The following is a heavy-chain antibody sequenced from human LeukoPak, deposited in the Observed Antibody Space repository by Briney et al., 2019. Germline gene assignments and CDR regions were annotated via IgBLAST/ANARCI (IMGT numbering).Heavy chain of an antibody. J-gene: IGHJ4*02. CDR2: IYYSGST. CDR3: ARLAYDSSGYPTAFDY. V-gene: IGHV4-39*01. CDR1: GGSPTSRDYY. Sequence: SETLSLTCTVSGGSPTSRDYYWGWIRQPPGRGLEWIGSIYYSGSTYYNPSLKSRVTISVDGPKNQFSLKLSSVTAADTAVYYCARLAYDSSGYPTAFDYWGQGTLVTVSS. D-gene: IGHD3-22*01.